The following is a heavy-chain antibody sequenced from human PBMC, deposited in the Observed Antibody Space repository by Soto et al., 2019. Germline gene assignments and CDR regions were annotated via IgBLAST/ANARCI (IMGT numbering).Heavy chain of an antibody. CDR3: ARHGGYSYGLDLNYYYYGMDV. CDR2: IYPGDSDT. CDR1: GYSFTIYC. D-gene: IGHD5-18*01. J-gene: IGHJ6*02. V-gene: IGHV5-51*01. Sequence: PGESVKSYGKGTGYSFTIYCIGWVLQMPWKGLEWMGIIYPGDSDTRYSPSFQGQVTISADKSISTAYLQWSSLKASDSAMYYCARHGGYSYGLDLNYYYYGMDVWGQGNTVTVSS.